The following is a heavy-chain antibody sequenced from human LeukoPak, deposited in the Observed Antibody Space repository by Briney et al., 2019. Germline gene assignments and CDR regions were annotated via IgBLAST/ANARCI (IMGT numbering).Heavy chain of an antibody. D-gene: IGHD1-26*01. J-gene: IGHJ6*02. CDR1: GYTFTSYG. V-gene: IGHV1-18*01. CDR3: ARVKGVGATKRYYYYYYGMDV. CDR2: ISAYNGNT. Sequence: ASVKVSCKASGYTFTSYGISWVRQAPGQGLEWMGWISAYNGNTNYAQKLQGRVTMTTDTSTSTAYMELRSLRSDDTAVYYCARVKGVGATKRYYYYYYGMDVWGQGTTVTVSS.